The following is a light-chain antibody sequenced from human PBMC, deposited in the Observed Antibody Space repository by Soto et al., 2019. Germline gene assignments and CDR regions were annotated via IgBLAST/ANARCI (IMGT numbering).Light chain of an antibody. Sequence: AILMTQSPSSLSASVGDRVTITCRASQGIRNDLAWYQQKPGKAPKLLIYETSTLQSGVPSRFSGSYSGTDFTLTIGSLQPEDFATYYCLQDFNYPRTFGQGTKVEIK. CDR1: QGIRND. J-gene: IGKJ1*01. V-gene: IGKV1-6*01. CDR2: ETS. CDR3: LQDFNYPRT.